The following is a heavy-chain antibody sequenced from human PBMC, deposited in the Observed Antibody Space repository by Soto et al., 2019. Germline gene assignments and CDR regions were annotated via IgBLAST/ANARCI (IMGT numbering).Heavy chain of an antibody. D-gene: IGHD6-13*01. CDR2: IKQDGSEK. CDR3: ARIASTGRGWDV. V-gene: IGHV3-7*01. J-gene: IGHJ6*02. CDR1: GFTFSNYW. Sequence: EVQLVASGGGLVQPGGSLRLSCAASGFTFSNYWMSWVRQAPVKGLEWVGNIKQDGSEKNYVDFVEGRFTISRDNAEYSLYLQVNSLRVEDTAVYYCARIASTGRGWDVWGQGTTVVVSS.